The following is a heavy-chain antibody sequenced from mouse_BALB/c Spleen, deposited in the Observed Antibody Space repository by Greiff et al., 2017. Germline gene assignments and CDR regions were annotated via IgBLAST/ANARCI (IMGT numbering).Heavy chain of an antibody. D-gene: IGHD1-1*01. CDR2: IWGDGST. J-gene: IGHJ2*01. CDR1: GFSLTGYG. Sequence: QVQLKESGPGLVAPSQSLSITCTVSGFSLTGYGVNWVRQPPGKGLEWLGMIWGDGSTDYNSALKSRLSISKDNSKSQVFLKMNSLQTDDTARYYCARDYGSSYVYFDYWGQGTTLTVSS. CDR3: ARDYGSSYVYFDY. V-gene: IGHV2-6-7*01.